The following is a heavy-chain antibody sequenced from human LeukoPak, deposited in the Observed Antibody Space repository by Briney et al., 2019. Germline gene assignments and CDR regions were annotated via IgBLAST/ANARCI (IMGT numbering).Heavy chain of an antibody. Sequence: SETLSLTCAVSGGSISSGGYSWSWVRQPPGEGLEWVGYIYHSGSTYYNPSLQSRVTISLDRSKNQLSLKLSSVTAADTAVYYCARASTIVVVPAAIRPRSYYMDVWGKGTTVTVSS. CDR3: ARASTIVVVPAAIRPRSYYMDV. D-gene: IGHD2-2*02. J-gene: IGHJ6*03. CDR2: IYHSGST. CDR1: GGSISSGGYS. V-gene: IGHV4-30-2*01.